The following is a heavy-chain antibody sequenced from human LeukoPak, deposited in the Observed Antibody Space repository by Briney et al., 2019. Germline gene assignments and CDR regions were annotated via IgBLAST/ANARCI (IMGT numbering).Heavy chain of an antibody. J-gene: IGHJ4*02. CDR3: AKGMKPGGIVVVTATH. CDR2: IIPIFGTA. V-gene: IGHV1-69*13. D-gene: IGHD2-21*02. CDR1: GGTFSSYA. Sequence: SVKVSCKASGGTFSSYAISWVRQAPGQGLEWMGGIIPIFGTANYAQKFQGRVTITADESTSTAYMELSSLRSEDTAVYYCAKGMKPGGIVVVTATHWGQGTLVTVSS.